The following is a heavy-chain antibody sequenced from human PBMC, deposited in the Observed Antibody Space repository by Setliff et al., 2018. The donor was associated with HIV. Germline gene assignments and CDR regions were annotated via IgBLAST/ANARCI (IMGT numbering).Heavy chain of an antibody. CDR2: FTGGFA. CDR3: AKDVSVRGSGFKGASDL. D-gene: IGHD6-19*01. J-gene: IGHJ3*01. V-gene: IGHV3-23*01. Sequence: GGSRRLPGKVSEVTLDTSEIHWVRKGPGMGFGWVSSFTGGFAYYADSVKGRFSISRDNFKNILYLQMNSLRVDDMAMYYCAKDVSVRGSGFKGASDLWGQGTKVTVSS. CDR1: EVTLDTSE.